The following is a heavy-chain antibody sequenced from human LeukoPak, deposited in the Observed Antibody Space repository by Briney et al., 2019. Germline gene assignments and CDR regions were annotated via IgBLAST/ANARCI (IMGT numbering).Heavy chain of an antibody. Sequence: GGSLRLSCAASGFTFSGSALHWVRQASGKGLEWVGHIKNKANNYATAYAASVKGRFTISRDDSKSTVYLQVNSLKTEDTAMYYCTRQGGRINMVRGAISYTYYYIDVWGKGTTVTVSS. V-gene: IGHV3-73*01. CDR1: GFTFSGSA. J-gene: IGHJ6*03. CDR3: TRQGGRINMVRGAISYTYYYIDV. CDR2: IKNKANNYAT. D-gene: IGHD3-10*01.